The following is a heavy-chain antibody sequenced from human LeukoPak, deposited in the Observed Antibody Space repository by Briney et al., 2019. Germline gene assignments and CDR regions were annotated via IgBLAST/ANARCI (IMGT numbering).Heavy chain of an antibody. CDR3: ARGGSSWYAENYFDY. D-gene: IGHD6-13*01. Sequence: GASVKVSCKASGYTFTSYDIHWVRQATGQGLEWMGWVNPNSGNTGYAQKFQGRVTMTRNTSISTAYMELSSLRSEDTAVYYCARGGSSWYAENYFDYWGQGTLVTVSS. V-gene: IGHV1-8*01. CDR1: GYTFTSYD. J-gene: IGHJ4*02. CDR2: VNPNSGNT.